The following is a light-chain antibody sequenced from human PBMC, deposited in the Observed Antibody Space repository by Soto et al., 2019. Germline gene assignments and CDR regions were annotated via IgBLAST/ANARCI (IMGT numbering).Light chain of an antibody. CDR3: EQYASSQWT. CDR1: QSVGTSW. Sequence: EIVLTQSPGTLSLSPGERVTLSCRASQSVGTSWLAWYQQKPGQSPRLLIYSTSSRAAGIPDRFSGSGSETDYALTISRLEPADSAAYYCEQYASSQWTFGQGTKVEIK. CDR2: STS. J-gene: IGKJ1*01. V-gene: IGKV3-20*01.